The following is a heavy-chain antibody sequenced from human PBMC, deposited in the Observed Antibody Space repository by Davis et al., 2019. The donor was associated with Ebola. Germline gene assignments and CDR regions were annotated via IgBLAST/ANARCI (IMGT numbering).Heavy chain of an antibody. CDR1: GYTFTSYD. Sequence: ASVKVSCKASGYTFTSYDINWVRQATGQGLEWMGWMNPNSGNTGYAQKFQGRVTITRNTSISTAYMELSSLRSEDTAVYYCARGDYYYYYMDVWGKGTTVTVSS. J-gene: IGHJ6*03. CDR3: ARGDYYYYYMDV. CDR2: MNPNSGNT. V-gene: IGHV1-8*03.